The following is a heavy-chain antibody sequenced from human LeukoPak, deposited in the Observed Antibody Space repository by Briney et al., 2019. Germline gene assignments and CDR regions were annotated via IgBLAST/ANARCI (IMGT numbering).Heavy chain of an antibody. CDR3: AKDWGDIEVVPAAMPYYFDY. D-gene: IGHD2-2*01. J-gene: IGHJ4*02. Sequence: GGSLRLSCAASGFTFSSYGMHWVRQAPGKGLEWVAFIRYDGSNKYYADSVKGRFTISRDNSKNTLYLQMDSLRAEDTAVYYCAKDWGDIEVVPAAMPYYFDYWGQGTLVTVSS. CDR2: IRYDGSNK. V-gene: IGHV3-30*02. CDR1: GFTFSSYG.